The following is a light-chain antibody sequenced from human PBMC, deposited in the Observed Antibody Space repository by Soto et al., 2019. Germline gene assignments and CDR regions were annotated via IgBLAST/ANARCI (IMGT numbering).Light chain of an antibody. CDR1: QSVSSSY. CDR3: QQFSRYPLT. V-gene: IGKV3-20*01. CDR2: AAS. Sequence: EIVLTQSPGTLSLSPGERATLSCRASQSVSSSYLAWYQQKPGQAPRLLIYAASNRATGIPDRFSGGGSGTDFTLTITRLEPEDFAVYYCQQFSRYPLTFGGGTKGDIK. J-gene: IGKJ4*01.